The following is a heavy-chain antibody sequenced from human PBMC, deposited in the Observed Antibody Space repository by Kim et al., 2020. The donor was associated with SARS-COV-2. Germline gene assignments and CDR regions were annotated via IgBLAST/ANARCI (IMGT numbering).Heavy chain of an antibody. Sequence: ASVKVSCKTSGYTFTDYHMHWVRQAPGQGLEWMGWIDPNSGGTRFSQKFQGRVTVTRDTSISTAYMELSGLRSDDTAVYCCSKSRAFDYWGQGTLVTVSS. D-gene: IGHD1-26*01. CDR3: SKSRAFDY. V-gene: IGHV1-2*02. CDR1: GYTFTDYH. CDR2: IDPNSGGT. J-gene: IGHJ4*02.